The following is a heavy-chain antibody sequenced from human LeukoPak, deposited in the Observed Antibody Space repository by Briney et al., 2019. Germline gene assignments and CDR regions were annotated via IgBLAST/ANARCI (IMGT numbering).Heavy chain of an antibody. V-gene: IGHV3-30*02. Sequence: GGSLRLTCAASGFTFSSYGMHWVRQAPGKGLEWVAFIRYDGSNKYYADSVKGRFTISRDNSKNTLYLQMNSLRAEDTAVYYCAKDRGSGSYCLGYWGQGTLVTVSS. CDR1: GFTFSSYG. J-gene: IGHJ4*02. CDR3: AKDRGSGSYCLGY. D-gene: IGHD1-26*01. CDR2: IRYDGSNK.